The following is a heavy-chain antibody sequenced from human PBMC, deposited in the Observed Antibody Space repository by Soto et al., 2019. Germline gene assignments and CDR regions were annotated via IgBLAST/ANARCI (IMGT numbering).Heavy chain of an antibody. CDR1: GITFSSYA. D-gene: IGHD1-26*01. CDR2: IGRDGGSI. V-gene: IGHV3-64*05. CDR3: VKQSGTYYGSFDF. Sequence: GGSLRLSCSASGITFSSYAMDWVRQAPGKGLEFVATIGRDGGSIRYADSVKGRFTTSRDNSKNTLYVQMNSLRTEDTAVYYCVKQSGTYYGSFDFWGQGTLVTVSS. J-gene: IGHJ4*02.